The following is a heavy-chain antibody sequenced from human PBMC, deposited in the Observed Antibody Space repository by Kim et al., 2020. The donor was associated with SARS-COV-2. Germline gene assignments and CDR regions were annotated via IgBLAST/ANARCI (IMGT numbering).Heavy chain of an antibody. J-gene: IGHJ6*03. CDR2: ISSRGTTI. CDR3: ARETYYMDV. V-gene: IGHV3-48*03. Sequence: GGSLRLSCAASGFTFSSFEMNWVRQAPGKGLERVSYISSRGTTIYYADSVKGRFTISRDNAKNSLYLQMNSLRAEDTAVYYCARETYYMDVWCKGATV. CDR1: GFTFSSFE.